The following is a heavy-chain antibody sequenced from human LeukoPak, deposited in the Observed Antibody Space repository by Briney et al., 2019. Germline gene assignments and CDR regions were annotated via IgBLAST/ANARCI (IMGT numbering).Heavy chain of an antibody. Sequence: PGGSLRLSCAASGFTFSSFAMSWVRQAPGKGLEWVSAISGSGGSTYYADSVKGRFTISRDNSKNTLYLQMNSLRAEDTAVYYCARMNYVSSGWGAPFDYWDQGTLVTVSS. J-gene: IGHJ4*02. CDR2: ISGSGGST. CDR3: ARMNYVSSGWGAPFDY. CDR1: GFTFSSFA. D-gene: IGHD1-7*01. V-gene: IGHV3-23*01.